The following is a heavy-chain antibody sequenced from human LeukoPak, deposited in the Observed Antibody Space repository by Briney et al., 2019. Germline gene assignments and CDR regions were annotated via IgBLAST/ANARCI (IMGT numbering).Heavy chain of an antibody. D-gene: IGHD2-2*01. CDR2: IKSKTDGGTT. CDR3: TTDPTPPHCSSTSCYVGYFQH. Sequence: AGGSLRLSCAASGFTFSNAWMSWVRQAPGKGLEWVGRIKSKTDGGTTDYAAPVKGRFTISRDDSKNTLYLQMNSLKTEDTAVYYCTTDPTPPHCSSTSCYVGYFQHWGQGTLVTVSS. CDR1: GFTFSNAW. J-gene: IGHJ1*01. V-gene: IGHV3-15*01.